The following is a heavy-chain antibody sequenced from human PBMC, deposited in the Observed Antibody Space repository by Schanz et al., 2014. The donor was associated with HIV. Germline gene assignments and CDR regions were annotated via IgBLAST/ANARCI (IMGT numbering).Heavy chain of an antibody. V-gene: IGHV3-30*03. J-gene: IGHJ4*02. CDR3: ARDRQWHDY. Sequence: VQLVESGGGLVKPGGSLRLSCRGSRLTFSGYSMNWVRQAPGKGLEWVAVSSHDGSVKFYGDSVKGRFTISRDNSKNTLYLQMTSLRAEDTAVYYCARDRQWHDYWGQGTLVTVSS. CDR1: RLTFSGYS. D-gene: IGHD6-19*01. CDR2: SSHDGSVK.